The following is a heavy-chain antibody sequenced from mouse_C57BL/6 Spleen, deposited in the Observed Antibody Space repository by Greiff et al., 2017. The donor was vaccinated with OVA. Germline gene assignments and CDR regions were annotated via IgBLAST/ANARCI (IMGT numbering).Heavy chain of an antibody. CDR3: ARQGYYGNYYAMDY. CDR1: GFTFSSYT. D-gene: IGHD2-1*01. Sequence: EVKLVESGGGLVKPGGSLKLSCAASGFTFSSYTMSWVRQTPEKRLEWVATISGGGGNTYYPDSVKGRFTISRDNAKNTLYLQMSSLRSEDTALYYCARQGYYGNYYAMDYWGQGTSVTVSS. J-gene: IGHJ4*01. V-gene: IGHV5-9*01. CDR2: ISGGGGNT.